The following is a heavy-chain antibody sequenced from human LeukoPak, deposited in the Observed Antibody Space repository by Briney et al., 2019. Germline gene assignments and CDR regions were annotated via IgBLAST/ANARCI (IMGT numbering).Heavy chain of an antibody. CDR1: GYTFTGYY. CDR2: INPNSGGT. V-gene: IGHV1-2*02. Sequence: ASVKVSCKASGYTFTGYYMHWVRQAPGQGLEWMGWINPNSGGTNYAQKFQGRVTMTRDTSISTAYMELSRLRSDDTAVYYCARDNSLGERGVIIGYWGQGTLVTVSS. CDR3: ARDNSLGERGVIIGY. J-gene: IGHJ4*02. D-gene: IGHD3-10*01.